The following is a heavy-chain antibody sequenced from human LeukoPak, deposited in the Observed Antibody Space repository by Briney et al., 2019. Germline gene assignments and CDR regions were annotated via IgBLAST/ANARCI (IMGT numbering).Heavy chain of an antibody. Sequence: PGRSLRLSCAASGFIFSSYGMNWVRQAPGKGVEWVAIIWFDGSNKYYADSVKGRFTISRDNSKNTLYLQMNSLRAEDTAVYYCARGGEFEAFEIWGQGTMVTVSS. CDR2: IWFDGSNK. V-gene: IGHV3-33*01. CDR1: GFIFSSYG. CDR3: ARGGEFEAFEI. J-gene: IGHJ3*02. D-gene: IGHD3-16*01.